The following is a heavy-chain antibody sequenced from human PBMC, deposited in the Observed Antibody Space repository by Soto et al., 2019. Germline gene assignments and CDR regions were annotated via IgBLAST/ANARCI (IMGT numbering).Heavy chain of an antibody. V-gene: IGHV3-33*01. CDR3: ARPHDYYDSSGYDH. CDR2: IWYDGSNK. J-gene: IGHJ4*02. Sequence: QVQLVESGGGVVQPGRSLRLSCAASGFTFSSYGMHWVRQAPGKGLEWVAVIWYDGSNKYYADSVKGRFTISRDNSKNTLYLQMNSLRAEDTAVYYCARPHDYYDSSGYDHWGQGTLVTVSS. CDR1: GFTFSSYG. D-gene: IGHD3-22*01.